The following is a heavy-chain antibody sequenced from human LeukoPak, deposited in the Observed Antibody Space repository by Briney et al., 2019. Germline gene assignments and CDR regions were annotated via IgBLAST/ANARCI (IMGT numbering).Heavy chain of an antibody. V-gene: IGHV4-59*12. J-gene: IGHJ4*02. CDR1: GGPISSYY. D-gene: IGHD4-17*01. CDR3: ARSTDYGDYFDY. Sequence: SETLSLTCTVSGGPISSYYWSYIRQPPGKGLEWLGYIYYSGSTNYNPSLKRRVTISRDTYKHQFSLTLSSVPRGDTAVFFCARSTDYGDYFDYWSQATLVTVSS. CDR2: IYYSGST.